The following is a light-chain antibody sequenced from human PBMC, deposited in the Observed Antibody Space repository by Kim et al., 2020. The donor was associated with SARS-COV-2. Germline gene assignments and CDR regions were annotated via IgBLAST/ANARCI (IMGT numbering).Light chain of an antibody. CDR3: QQYNDWST. V-gene: IGKV3-15*01. CDR1: QSVKRQ. Sequence: SASPGERAPPPRTGQQSVKRQVAWYQQKPGQAPRLLIYGAFTRATGIPARFSGSGSGSEFTLTISSLQSEDFAVYYCQQYNDWSTFGQGTKVDIK. CDR2: GAF. J-gene: IGKJ1*01.